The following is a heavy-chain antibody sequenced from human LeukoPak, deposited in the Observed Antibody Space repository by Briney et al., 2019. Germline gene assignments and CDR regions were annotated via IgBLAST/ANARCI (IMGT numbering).Heavy chain of an antibody. J-gene: IGHJ6*03. CDR3: ARHSGGNSFYYYYYMDV. D-gene: IGHD4-23*01. V-gene: IGHV4-4*07. CDR2: IYTSGST. Sequence: SETLSLTCTVSGGSISSYYWSWIRQPAGKGLEWIGRIYTSGSTNYNPPLKSRVTMSVDTSKNQFSLKLSSVTAADTAVYYCARHSGGNSFYYYYYMDVWGKGTTVTVSS. CDR1: GGSISSYY.